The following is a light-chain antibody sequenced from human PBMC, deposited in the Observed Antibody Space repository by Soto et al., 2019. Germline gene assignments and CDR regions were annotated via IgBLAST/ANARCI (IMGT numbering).Light chain of an antibody. CDR1: QSVSSSY. CDR2: GTS. V-gene: IGKV3-20*01. Sequence: EIVLTQSPGTLSLSPGERATLSCRASQSVSSSYLAWYQQKPGQAPRLLIYGTSSRATGIPDRFSGSGSGTDFTLTISRLEPEDFAVYYCQQYGSSLPYTFGQGTNLEIK. J-gene: IGKJ2*01. CDR3: QQYGSSLPYT.